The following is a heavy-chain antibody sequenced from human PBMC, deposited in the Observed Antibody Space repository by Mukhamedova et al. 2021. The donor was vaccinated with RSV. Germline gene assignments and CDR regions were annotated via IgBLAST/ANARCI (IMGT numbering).Heavy chain of an antibody. Sequence: GKGLEWVSSISSSSYIYYADSVKGRFTISRDNAKNSLYLQMNSLRAEDTAVYYCARYGSGSYYPDPWGQGTLVTVSS. J-gene: IGHJ5*02. CDR2: ISSSSYI. CDR3: ARYGSGSYYPDP. V-gene: IGHV3-69-1*01. D-gene: IGHD3-10*01.